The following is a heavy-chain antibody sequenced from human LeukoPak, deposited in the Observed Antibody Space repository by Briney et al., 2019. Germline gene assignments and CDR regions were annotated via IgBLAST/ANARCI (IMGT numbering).Heavy chain of an antibody. Sequence: SETLSLTCTVSGGSISSYYWSWIRQPPGKGLEWIGYIYYSGSTSYNPSLKSRVTISVDTSKNQFSLKLSSVTAADTAVYYCARGPPLWWTPSGWFDPWGQGTLVTVSS. V-gene: IGHV4-59*01. CDR2: IYYSGST. J-gene: IGHJ5*02. CDR3: ARGPPLWWTPSGWFDP. CDR1: GGSISSYY. D-gene: IGHD2-21*01.